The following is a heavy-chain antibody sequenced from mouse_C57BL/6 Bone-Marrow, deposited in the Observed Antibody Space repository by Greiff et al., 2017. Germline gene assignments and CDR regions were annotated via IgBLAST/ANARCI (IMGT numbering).Heavy chain of an antibody. V-gene: IGHV3-2*02. CDR2: ISYSGST. Sequence: EVKLQESGPGLVKPSQSLSLTCTVTGYSITSDYAWNWIRQFPGNKLEWMGYISYSGSTSYNPSLKSRISLTRDTSKNQFFLQLNSVTTEDTATYYSASGKYYFDYWGQGTTLTVSS. D-gene: IGHD4-1*01. CDR1: GYSITSDYA. CDR3: ASGKYYFDY. J-gene: IGHJ2*01.